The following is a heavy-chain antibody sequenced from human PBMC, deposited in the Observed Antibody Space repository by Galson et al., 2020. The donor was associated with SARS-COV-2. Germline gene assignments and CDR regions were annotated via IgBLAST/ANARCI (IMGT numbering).Heavy chain of an antibody. CDR1: GDSISRDGYY. J-gene: IGHJ1*01. D-gene: IGHD3-9*01. Sequence: SETLSFTCTVSGDSISRDGYYLNWLRQHPGEGLEWIGYIYHSGNTFYNPSLESRVTMSVDTSKNQFSMSLTSVTAADTAIYYCAREGGYAMSLDCWGQGTLVTVSS. CDR2: IYHSGNT. V-gene: IGHV4-31*03. CDR3: AREGGYAMSLDC.